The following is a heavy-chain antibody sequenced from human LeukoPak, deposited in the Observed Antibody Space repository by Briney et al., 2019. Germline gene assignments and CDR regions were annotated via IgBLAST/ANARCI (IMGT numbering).Heavy chain of an antibody. Sequence: GGSLRLSCAASGFTFSSYWMSWVRQAPGKGLEWVANIKQDGSEKYYVDSVKGRFTISRDNAKNSLYLQMNSLRAEDTAVYYCARGRSLTMVRGVPLYYFDYWGQGTLVTVSS. J-gene: IGHJ4*02. CDR2: IKQDGSEK. CDR3: ARGRSLTMVRGVPLYYFDY. CDR1: GFTFSSYW. D-gene: IGHD3-10*01. V-gene: IGHV3-7*01.